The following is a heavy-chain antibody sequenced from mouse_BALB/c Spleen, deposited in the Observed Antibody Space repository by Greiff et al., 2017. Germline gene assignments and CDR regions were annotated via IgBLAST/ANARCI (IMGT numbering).Heavy chain of an antibody. CDR1: GFTFSSYA. D-gene: IGHD2-4*01. CDR2: ISSGGSYT. CDR3: ARPSTMITTQFAY. V-gene: IGHV5-9-4*01. J-gene: IGHJ3*01. Sequence: EVKLVESGGGLVKPGGSLKLSCAASGFTFSSYAMSWVRQSPEKRLEWVAEISSGGSYTYYPDTVTGRFTISRDNAKNTLYLEMSSLRSEDTAMYCCARPSTMITTQFAYWGQGTLVTVSA.